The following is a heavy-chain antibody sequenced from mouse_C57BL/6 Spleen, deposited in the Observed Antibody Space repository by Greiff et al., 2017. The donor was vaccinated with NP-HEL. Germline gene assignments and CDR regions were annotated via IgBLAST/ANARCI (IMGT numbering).Heavy chain of an antibody. CDR2: IYPGDGDT. Sequence: QVQLQQSGAELVKPGASVKISCKASGYAFSSYWMNWVKQRPGKGLEWIGQIYPGDGDTNYNGKFKGKATLTADKSSSTAYMQLSSLTSEDSAVYFCARSVGRRINYYAMDYWGQGTSVTVSS. V-gene: IGHV1-80*01. D-gene: IGHD4-1*01. CDR3: ARSVGRRINYYAMDY. CDR1: GYAFSSYW. J-gene: IGHJ4*01.